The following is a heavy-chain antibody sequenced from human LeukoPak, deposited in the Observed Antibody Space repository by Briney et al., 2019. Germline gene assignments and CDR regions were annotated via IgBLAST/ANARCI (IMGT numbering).Heavy chain of an antibody. V-gene: IGHV1-69*01. CDR1: GGTFSSYA. D-gene: IGHD2-2*01. Sequence: GSSVKVSCKASGGTFSSYAISWVRQAPGQGLEWVGGIILIFGTANYAQKFQGRVTITADESTSTAYMELSSLRSEDTAVYYCARDQHPYCSSTSCYRGFRYWGQGTLVTVSS. CDR2: IILIFGTA. CDR3: ARDQHPYCSSTSCYRGFRY. J-gene: IGHJ4*02.